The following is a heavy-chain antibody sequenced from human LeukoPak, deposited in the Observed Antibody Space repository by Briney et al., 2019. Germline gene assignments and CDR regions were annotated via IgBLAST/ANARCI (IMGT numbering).Heavy chain of an antibody. V-gene: IGHV4-59*01. D-gene: IGHD3-9*01. J-gene: IGHJ3*02. CDR1: GGSIISYY. CDR3: ARDNPITYDILTGSPRGAFDI. Sequence: PSETLSLTCTVSGGSIISYYWRWIRQPPGKGLEWIGYIYYSGGTNYNPSLQSRVTISVDTSKDQISLKLSSVTAADTAVYYCARDNPITYDILTGSPRGAFDIWGQGTMVTVSS. CDR2: IYYSGGT.